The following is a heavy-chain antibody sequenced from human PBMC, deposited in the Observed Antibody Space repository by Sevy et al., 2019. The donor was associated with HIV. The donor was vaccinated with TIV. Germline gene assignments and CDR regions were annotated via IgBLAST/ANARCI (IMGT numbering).Heavy chain of an antibody. Sequence: GGSLRLSCAASGFTFSNYWMHWVRQAPGKGLVWVSRINTDGSTTSYADSVKGRFTISRDNAKNTRYLQMNSLRAEDTAVYYCARDKTTVSSLDVWGKGTTVTVSS. CDR3: ARDKTTVSSLDV. J-gene: IGHJ6*04. D-gene: IGHD4-4*01. V-gene: IGHV3-74*01. CDR2: INTDGSTT. CDR1: GFTFSNYW.